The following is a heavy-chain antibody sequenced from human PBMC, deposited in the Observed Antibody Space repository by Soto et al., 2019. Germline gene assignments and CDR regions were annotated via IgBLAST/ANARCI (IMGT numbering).Heavy chain of an antibody. V-gene: IGHV1-46*01. CDR3: AREPNESFYFDY. D-gene: IGHD3-16*01. CDR2: IRPNSGNT. CDR1: GYSFTNFY. J-gene: IGHJ4*02. Sequence: QVHLVQSGAEVKTPGASVTISCKASGYSFTNFYIHWMRQAPGQGLEWLGIIRPNSGNTQYSQTFQGRVTMTRDASTSTVYMELTSLTSEDAAVYYCAREPNESFYFDYWGQGTQVTVSS.